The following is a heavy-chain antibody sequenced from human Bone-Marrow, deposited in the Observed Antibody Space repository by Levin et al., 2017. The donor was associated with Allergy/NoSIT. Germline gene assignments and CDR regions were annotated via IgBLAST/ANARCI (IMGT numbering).Heavy chain of an antibody. V-gene: IGHV1-69*06. D-gene: IGHD6-13*01. CDR1: GGTFSSYA. J-gene: IGHJ6*03. CDR2: IIPIFGTA. CDR3: ARGLYIAAAATGYYYYMDV. Sequence: ASVKVSCKASGGTFSSYAISWVRQAPGQGLEWMGGIIPIFGTANYAQKFQGRVTITADKSTSTAYMELSSLRSEDTAVYYCARGLYIAAAATGYYYYMDVWGKGTTVTVSS.